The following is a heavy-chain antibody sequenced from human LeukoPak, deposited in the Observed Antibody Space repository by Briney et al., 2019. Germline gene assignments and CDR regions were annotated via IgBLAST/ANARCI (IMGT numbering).Heavy chain of an antibody. V-gene: IGHV4-34*01. D-gene: IGHD4-23*01. CDR1: GGSFSGYY. CDR3: ARVGNLDAFDI. CDR2: INHSGST. Sequence: SETLSLTCAVHGGSFSGYYWSWIRQPPGKGLEWIGEINHSGSTNYNPSLKSRVTISVDTSKNQFSLKLSSVTAADTAVYYCARVGNLDAFDIWGQGTMVTVSS. J-gene: IGHJ3*02.